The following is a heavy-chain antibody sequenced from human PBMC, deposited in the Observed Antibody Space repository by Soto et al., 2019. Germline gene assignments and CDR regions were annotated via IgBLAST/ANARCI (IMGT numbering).Heavy chain of an antibody. CDR3: AKARGSSTPAPGSY. Sequence: ASVKVSCKASGYTFTSYGISWVRQAPGQGLEWMGWISAYNGNTNYAQKLQGRVTMTTDTSTSTAYMELRSLRAEDTAVYYCAKARGSSTPAPGSYWGQGTQVTVSS. J-gene: IGHJ1*01. V-gene: IGHV1-18*01. D-gene: IGHD2-2*01. CDR1: GYTFTSYG. CDR2: ISAYNGNT.